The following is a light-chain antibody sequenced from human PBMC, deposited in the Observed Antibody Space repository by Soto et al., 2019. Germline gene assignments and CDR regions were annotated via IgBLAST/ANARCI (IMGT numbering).Light chain of an antibody. J-gene: IGLJ1*01. CDR1: SSDVGGYNY. Sequence: QSVLTQPASVSGSPGQSITISCTGTSSDVGGYNYVSWYQHHPGKAPKLIIYDVSNRPSGVSNRFSGSKSGNTASLTISGLQPEDEADYYCSSSTTSNTRQNVFGTGT. CDR2: DVS. CDR3: SSSTTSNTRQNV. V-gene: IGLV2-14*03.